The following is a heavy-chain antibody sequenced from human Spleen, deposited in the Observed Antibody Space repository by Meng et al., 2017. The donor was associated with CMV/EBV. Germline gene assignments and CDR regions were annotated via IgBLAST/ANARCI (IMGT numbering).Heavy chain of an antibody. CDR2: INHSGST. Sequence: LTCAVYGGPFSGHYWSWVRQPPGKGLEWIGEINHSGSTYYNPSLKSRVTISIDTSKNQFSLKLSSVTAADTAVYYCARGAYSNYLDYWGQGTLVTVSS. D-gene: IGHD4-11*01. CDR3: ARGAYSNYLDY. J-gene: IGHJ4*02. V-gene: IGHV4-34*01. CDR1: GGPFSGHY.